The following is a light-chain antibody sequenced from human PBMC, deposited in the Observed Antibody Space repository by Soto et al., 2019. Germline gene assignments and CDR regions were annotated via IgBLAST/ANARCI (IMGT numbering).Light chain of an antibody. CDR3: QQYGGSPRT. J-gene: IGKJ1*01. Sequence: EIVLTQSPGTLSLSPGERATLSCRASQSVNSIYLAWYQQKPGQAPRLLIDGASSRATGIPDRFSGSGSGTDFTLTISRLEPEDCALYYCQQYGGSPRTFGQGTKVEL. V-gene: IGKV3-20*01. CDR2: GAS. CDR1: QSVNSIY.